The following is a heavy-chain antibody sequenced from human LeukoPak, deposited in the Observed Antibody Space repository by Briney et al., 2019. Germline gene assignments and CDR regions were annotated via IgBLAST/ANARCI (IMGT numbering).Heavy chain of an antibody. V-gene: IGHV3-11*06. CDR1: GFTFSDYY. CDR3: ARRSTMSYHAIDV. Sequence: GGSLRLSCAASGFTFSDYYMSWIRQAPGKGLEWVSYISSSSSYTNYADSVKGRFTVSRDNARNSLFLQVNSLRAEDTATYYCARRSTMSYHAIDVWGQGTMVTVSS. D-gene: IGHD5/OR15-5a*01. CDR2: ISSSSSYT. J-gene: IGHJ6*02.